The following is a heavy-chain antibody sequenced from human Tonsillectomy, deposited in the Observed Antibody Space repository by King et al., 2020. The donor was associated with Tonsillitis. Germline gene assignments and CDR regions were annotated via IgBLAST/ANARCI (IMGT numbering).Heavy chain of an antibody. Sequence: VQLVESGGGLVQPGGSLRLSCAASGYTFSSYWMHWVRQAPGKGLVWVSRINSDGSSTSYADSVKGRFTISRDNAKNTLYLQMNSLRAEDTAVYYCARDVYGDYEYFQHWGQGTLVTVSS. CDR3: ARDVYGDYEYFQH. V-gene: IGHV3-74*01. CDR2: INSDGSST. CDR1: GYTFSSYW. J-gene: IGHJ1*01. D-gene: IGHD4-17*01.